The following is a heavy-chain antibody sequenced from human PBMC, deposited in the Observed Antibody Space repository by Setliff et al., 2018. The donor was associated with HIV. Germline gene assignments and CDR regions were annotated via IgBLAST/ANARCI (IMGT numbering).Heavy chain of an antibody. CDR2: VYHSGKT. V-gene: IGHV4-38-2*02. J-gene: IGHJ5*02. D-gene: IGHD3-16*01. CDR3: AKHDFGEGSCFDP. Sequence: NPSETLSLTCTVSGQLISDGYYWGWIRQPPGKGLEWIGSVYHSGKTYYNPSLKSRVTMSADTSKDQISLMLRSMTAADTAVYYCAKHDFGEGSCFDPWGQGSLVTVLL. CDR1: GQLISDGYY.